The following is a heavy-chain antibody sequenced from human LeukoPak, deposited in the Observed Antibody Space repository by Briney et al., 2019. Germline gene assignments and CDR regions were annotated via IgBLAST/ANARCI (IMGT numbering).Heavy chain of an antibody. V-gene: IGHV1-8*01. J-gene: IGHJ6*03. CDR1: GYSFTTYD. Sequence: ASVKVSCKASGYSFTTYDINWVRQATGQGLEWMGWMNSNSGNTGSAQKFQGRVTMTRNTSIGTAYMELSSLRSEDTAVYYCARATPGAGGYYYSYMDVWGKGTTVTVSS. D-gene: IGHD3-16*01. CDR2: MNSNSGNT. CDR3: ARATPGAGGYYYSYMDV.